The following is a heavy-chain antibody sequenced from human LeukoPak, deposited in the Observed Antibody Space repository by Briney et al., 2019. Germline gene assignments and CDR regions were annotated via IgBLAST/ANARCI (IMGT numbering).Heavy chain of an antibody. CDR2: FDPEDGET. J-gene: IGHJ5*02. CDR3: AAYDFWSGYPLDP. Sequence: GASVKVSYKVSGYTLTELSMHWVRQAPGKGLEWVGGFDPEDGETIYAQEFQGRVTMTEDTSTDTAYMELRSLRSDDTAVYYCAAYDFWSGYPLDPWGQGTLVTVSS. CDR1: GYTLTELS. V-gene: IGHV1-24*01. D-gene: IGHD3-3*01.